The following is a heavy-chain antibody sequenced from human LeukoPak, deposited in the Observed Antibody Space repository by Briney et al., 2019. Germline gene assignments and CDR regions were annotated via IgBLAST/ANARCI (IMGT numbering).Heavy chain of an antibody. D-gene: IGHD3-10*01. CDR1: GGSISSSSYY. J-gene: IGHJ4*02. CDR3: AAIYYDSGLLDY. V-gene: IGHV4-39*01. Sequence: SETLSLTCTVSGGSISSSSYYWGWIRQPPGKGLEWIGSIYYSGSTYYNPSLKSRVTISVDTSKNQFSLKLSSVTAADTAVYYCAAIYYDSGLLDYWGQGTLVTVSS. CDR2: IYYSGST.